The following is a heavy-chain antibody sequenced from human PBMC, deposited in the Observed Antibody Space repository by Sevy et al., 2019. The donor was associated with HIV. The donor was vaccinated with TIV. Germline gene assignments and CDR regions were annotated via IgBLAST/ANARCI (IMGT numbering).Heavy chain of an antibody. V-gene: IGHV3-21*01. CDR3: ARDKREAYFDNSVSSDAFDI. CDR1: GFTFSRYS. D-gene: IGHD3-22*01. J-gene: IGHJ3*02. CDR2: ISSSSNYI. Sequence: GGSLRLSCAASGFTFSRYSMNWVRQAPGKGLQWVSSISSSSNYIYYTDSLKGRFTISRDNAKNSLYLKMNSLRAEDTAMYYCARDKREAYFDNSVSSDAFDIWGQGTMVTVSS.